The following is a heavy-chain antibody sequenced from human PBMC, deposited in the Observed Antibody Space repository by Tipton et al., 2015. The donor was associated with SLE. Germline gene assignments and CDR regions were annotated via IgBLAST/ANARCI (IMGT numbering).Heavy chain of an antibody. V-gene: IGHV4-4*07. CDR1: GGSISSYY. Sequence: TLSLTCTVSGGSISSYYWSWIRQPAGKGLEWIGRIYHSGSTYYNPSLKSRVTILIDTSKNQFSLKLSSVTAADTAVYYCVRDDGAGPYYYGMDVWGQGTTVTVSS. J-gene: IGHJ6*02. D-gene: IGHD1-26*01. CDR2: IYHSGST. CDR3: VRDDGAGPYYYGMDV.